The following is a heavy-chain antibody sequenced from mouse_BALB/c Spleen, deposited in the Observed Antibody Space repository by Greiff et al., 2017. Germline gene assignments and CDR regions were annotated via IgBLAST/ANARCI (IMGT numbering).Heavy chain of an antibody. CDR3: NAGGSPLDY. J-gene: IGHJ2*01. Sequence: VQLQQSGAELVRSGASVKLPCTASGFNIKDYYMHWVKQRPEQGLEWIGWIDPENGDTEYAPKFQGKATMTADTSSNTAYLQLSSLTSEDTAVYYCNAGGSPLDYWGQGTTLTVSS. CDR2: IDPENGDT. D-gene: IGHD1-1*02. CDR1: GFNIKDYY. V-gene: IGHV14-4*02.